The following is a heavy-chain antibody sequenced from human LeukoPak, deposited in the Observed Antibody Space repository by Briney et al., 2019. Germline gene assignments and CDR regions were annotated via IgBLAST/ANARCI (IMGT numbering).Heavy chain of an antibody. CDR3: ARLRFAEGYFDY. Sequence: SQTLSLTCAVSGGSISSGGYSWSWIRQPPGKGLEWIGYIYYSGSTYYNPSLKSRVTISVDTSKNQLSLKLSSVTAADTAVYYCARLRFAEGYFDYWGQGTLVTVSS. V-gene: IGHV4-30-4*07. CDR1: GGSISSGGYS. J-gene: IGHJ4*02. D-gene: IGHD3-10*01. CDR2: IYYSGST.